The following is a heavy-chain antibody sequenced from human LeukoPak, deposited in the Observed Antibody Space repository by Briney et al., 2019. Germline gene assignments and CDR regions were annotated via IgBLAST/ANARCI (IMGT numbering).Heavy chain of an antibody. CDR1: GFTFSSYW. V-gene: IGHV3-74*01. CDR2: INSDGSTT. Sequence: GGSLRLSCAASGFTFSSYWMHWVRQAPGKGLVWVSRINSDGSTTSYADSVKGRFTISRDNAKKTLYLQMNSLRAEDTAVYYCARDLLGAGGSVAGTDYWGQGTLVTVSS. D-gene: IGHD6-19*01. CDR3: ARDLLGAGGSVAGTDY. J-gene: IGHJ4*02.